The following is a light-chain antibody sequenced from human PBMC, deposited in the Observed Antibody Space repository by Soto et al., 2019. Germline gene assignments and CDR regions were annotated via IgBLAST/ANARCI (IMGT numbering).Light chain of an antibody. CDR1: SSDVGNYNL. CDR3: CSYAGSSTFV. J-gene: IGLJ1*01. Sequence: QSVLTQPAAVSGSPGQSITISCTGTSSDVGNYNLVSWYQQHPGKAPKLMIYEGSKRPSGVSNRCSGSKSGNTASLTISGLQAEDEADYYCCSYAGSSTFVFGTGTKLTVL. V-gene: IGLV2-23*01. CDR2: EGS.